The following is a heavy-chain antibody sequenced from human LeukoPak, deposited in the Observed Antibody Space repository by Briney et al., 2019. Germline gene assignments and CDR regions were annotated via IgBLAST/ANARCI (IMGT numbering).Heavy chain of an antibody. V-gene: IGHV3-33*01. D-gene: IGHD2-15*01. J-gene: IGHJ4*02. CDR2: IWFDGSNK. CDR1: GFTFSSYG. Sequence: PGRSLRLSCAASGFTFSSYGMHWVRQAPGKGLEWVAVIWFDGSNKYYADSVKGRFTISRDNSKNTLYLQMNSLRAEDTAVYSCAREACSGSCHSDYFDYWGLGTLVTVSS. CDR3: AREACSGSCHSDYFDY.